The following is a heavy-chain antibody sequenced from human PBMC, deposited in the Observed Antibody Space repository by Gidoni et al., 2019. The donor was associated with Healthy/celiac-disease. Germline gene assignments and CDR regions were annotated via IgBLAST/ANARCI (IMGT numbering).Heavy chain of an antibody. CDR1: GYTFPSYA. J-gene: IGHJ1*01. CDR2: INAGNGNT. CDR3: ARGGDIVVVPAAILN. Sequence: QVQLVQSGAEVQKPGASVTVSCKASGYTFPSYAMHWVRQAPGQRREWMGWINAGNGNTKYSQKFQGRVTITRDTSASTAYMELSSLRSEDTAVYYCARGGDIVVVPAAILNWGQGTLVTVSS. V-gene: IGHV1-3*01. D-gene: IGHD2-2*02.